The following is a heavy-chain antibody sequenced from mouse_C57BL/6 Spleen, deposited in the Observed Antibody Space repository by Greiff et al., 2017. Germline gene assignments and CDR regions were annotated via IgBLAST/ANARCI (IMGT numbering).Heavy chain of an antibody. D-gene: IGHD2-5*01. CDR1: GFTFSDYG. V-gene: IGHV5-17*01. J-gene: IGHJ1*03. CDR2: ISSGSSTI. Sequence: EVKLMESGGGLVKPGGSLKLSCAASGFTFSDYGMHWVRQAPEKGLEWVAYISSGSSTIYYADTVKGRFTISRDNAKNTLFLQMTSLRSEDTAMYYCARVYYSNYGGYFDVWGTGTTVTVSS. CDR3: ARVYYSNYGGYFDV.